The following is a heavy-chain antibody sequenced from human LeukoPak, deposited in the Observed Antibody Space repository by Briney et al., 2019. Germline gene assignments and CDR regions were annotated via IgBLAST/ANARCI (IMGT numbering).Heavy chain of an antibody. CDR1: GFTFSSYS. CDR3: ARPHCSGGSCYSSDAFDI. Sequence: PGGSLRLSCAASGFTFSSYSVNWVRQAPGKGLEWVSYISSSSSTIYYADSVKGRFTISRDNAKNSLYLQMNSLRAEDTAVYYCARPHCSGGSCYSSDAFDIWGQGTMVTVSS. V-gene: IGHV3-48*01. CDR2: ISSSSSTI. J-gene: IGHJ3*02. D-gene: IGHD2-15*01.